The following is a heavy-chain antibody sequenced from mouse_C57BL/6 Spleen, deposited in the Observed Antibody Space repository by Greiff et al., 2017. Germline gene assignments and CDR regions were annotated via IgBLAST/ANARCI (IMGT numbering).Heavy chain of an antibody. CDR3: ARDDYDNYAMDY. V-gene: IGHV1-81*01. CDR2: IYPRSGNT. Sequence: VQGVESGAELARPGASVKLSCKASGYTFTSYGISWVKQRTGQGLEWIGEIYPRSGNTYYNEKFKGKATLTADKSSSTAYMELRSLTSEDSAVYFCARDDYDNYAMDYWGQGTSVTVSS. J-gene: IGHJ4*01. D-gene: IGHD2-4*01. CDR1: GYTFTSYG.